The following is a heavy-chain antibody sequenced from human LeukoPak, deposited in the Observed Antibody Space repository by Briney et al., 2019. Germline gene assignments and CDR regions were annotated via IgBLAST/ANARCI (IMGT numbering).Heavy chain of an antibody. V-gene: IGHV3-20*04. Sequence: GGSLRLSCAASGFTFDDYGMSWVRQAPGKGLEWVSGINWNGGSTGYADSVKGRFTISRDNAKNSLYLQMNSLRAEDTALYYCARGGYDSSGYYYGAFDIWGQGTMVTVSS. J-gene: IGHJ3*02. CDR3: ARGGYDSSGYYYGAFDI. CDR2: INWNGGST. CDR1: GFTFDDYG. D-gene: IGHD3-22*01.